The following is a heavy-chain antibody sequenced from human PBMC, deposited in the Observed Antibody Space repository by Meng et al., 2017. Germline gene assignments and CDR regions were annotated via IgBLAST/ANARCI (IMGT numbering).Heavy chain of an antibody. CDR3: AHRRGDSREGWFDP. J-gene: IGHJ5*02. V-gene: IGHV2-5*02. Sequence: QIPVKESGPTLVKPTQPLMLTCTFSGFSLSTSGVGVGWIRQPPGKALEWLALIYWDDDKRYSPSLKSRLTITKDTSKNQVVLTMTNMDPVDTATYYCAHRRGDSREGWFDPWGQGTLVTVSS. CDR1: GFSLSTSGVG. D-gene: IGHD2-21*02. CDR2: IYWDDDK.